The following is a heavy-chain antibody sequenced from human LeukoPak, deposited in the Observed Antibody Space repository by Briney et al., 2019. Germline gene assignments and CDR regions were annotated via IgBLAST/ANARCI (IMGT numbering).Heavy chain of an antibody. CDR1: GFTFTTYW. CDR2: IKQDGTEK. Sequence: GGSLRLSCAASGFTFTTYWMSWVRRAPGKGLEWVANIKQDGTEKYYVDSVKGRFTISRDNAKNSLYLQMNSLRAEDTAVYYCARDSHPYYYDSSGYTFDYWGQGTLVTVSS. J-gene: IGHJ4*02. D-gene: IGHD3-22*01. CDR3: ARDSHPYYYDSSGYTFDY. V-gene: IGHV3-7*01.